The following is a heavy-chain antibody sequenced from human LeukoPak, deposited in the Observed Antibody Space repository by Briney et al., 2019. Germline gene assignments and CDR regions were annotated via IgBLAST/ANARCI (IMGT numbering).Heavy chain of an antibody. Sequence: GRSLRLSCAASGFTFSSYAMHWVRQAPGKGLEWVAVISYDGSNKYYADSVKGRFTISRDNSKNTLYLQMNSLRAEDTAVYYCARELALAAAGTNAFDIWGQGTMVTVSS. D-gene: IGHD6-13*01. J-gene: IGHJ3*02. CDR2: ISYDGSNK. V-gene: IGHV3-30-3*01. CDR1: GFTFSSYA. CDR3: ARELALAAAGTNAFDI.